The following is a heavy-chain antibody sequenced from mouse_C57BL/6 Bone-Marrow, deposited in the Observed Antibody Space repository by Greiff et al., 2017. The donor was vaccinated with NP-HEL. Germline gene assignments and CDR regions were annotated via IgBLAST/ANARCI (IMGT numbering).Heavy chain of an antibody. CDR1: GYTFTSYW. J-gene: IGHJ3*01. CDR3: ARGGFAY. V-gene: IGHV1-50*01. CDR2: IDPSDSYT. Sequence: QVQLKQPGAELVKPGASVKLSCKASGYTFTSYWMQWVKQRPGQGPEWIGEIDPSDSYTNYNQKFKGKATLTVDTSSSTAYMQLSSLTSEDSAVYYCARGGFAYWGQGTLVTVSA.